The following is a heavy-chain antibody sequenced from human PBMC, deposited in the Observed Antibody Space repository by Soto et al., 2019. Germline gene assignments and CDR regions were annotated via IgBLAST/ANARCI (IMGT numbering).Heavy chain of an antibody. CDR2: IRNKANSYAT. Sequence: EVQLVESGGGLVQPGGSLKLSCAASGFIFSGSAMHWVRQASGKGLEWVGRIRNKANSYATAYAASVKGRFTISRDNSKNTAYLQMNSLKTEDTAVYYCTRLLGVAGAGGEDYWGQGTLVTVSS. CDR3: TRLLGVAGAGGEDY. CDR1: GFIFSGSA. J-gene: IGHJ4*02. D-gene: IGHD6-19*01. V-gene: IGHV3-73*02.